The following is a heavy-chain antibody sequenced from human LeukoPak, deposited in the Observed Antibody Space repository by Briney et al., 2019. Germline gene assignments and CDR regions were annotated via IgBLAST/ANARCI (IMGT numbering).Heavy chain of an antibody. J-gene: IGHJ6*02. CDR1: GYTLTELS. V-gene: IGHV1-24*01. CDR2: FDPEDGET. Sequence: ASVKVSCKVSGYTLTELSMHWVRQAPGKGLEWMGGFDPEDGETIYAQKFQGRVTMTEDTSTDTAYMELSSLRSEDTVVYYCATDHYSNPPCYGMDVWGQGTTVTVSS. CDR3: ATDHYSNPPCYGMDV. D-gene: IGHD4-11*01.